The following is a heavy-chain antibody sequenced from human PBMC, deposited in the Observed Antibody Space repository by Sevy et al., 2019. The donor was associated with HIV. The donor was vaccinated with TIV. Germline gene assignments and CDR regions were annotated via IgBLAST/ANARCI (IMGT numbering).Heavy chain of an antibody. CDR1: GDSISSYY. CDR2: IYTRGST. CDR3: AREDCSGGSCYFQH. D-gene: IGHD2-15*01. J-gene: IGHJ1*01. V-gene: IGHV4-4*07. Sequence: SETLSLTCTVSGDSISSYYWSWIRQPAGKVLEWIGRIYTRGSTNYNPSLKSRVTMSGDTSKNQFSLKLNSVTAADTAVYYCAREDCSGGSCYFQHWGQGTLVTVSS.